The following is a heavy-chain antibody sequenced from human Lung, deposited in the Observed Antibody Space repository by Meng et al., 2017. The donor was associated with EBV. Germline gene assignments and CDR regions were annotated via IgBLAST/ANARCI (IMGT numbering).Heavy chain of an antibody. V-gene: IGHV4-4*02. CDR1: GVSISSNIR. Sequence: VQRKESGPGLGKPSGTLSLPCGVSGVSISSNIRWTWVRQPPGKGLEWIGDIDDSGSTNYNPSLNSRISISLDKSKNHFSLKVNSVTAADTAVYYCARGKQDAWELLAYWGQGALVTVSS. D-gene: IGHD1-26*01. CDR2: IDDSGST. CDR3: ARGKQDAWELLAY. J-gene: IGHJ4*02.